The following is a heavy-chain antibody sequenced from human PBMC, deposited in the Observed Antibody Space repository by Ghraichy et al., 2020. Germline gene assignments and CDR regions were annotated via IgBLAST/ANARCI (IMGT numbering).Heavy chain of an antibody. CDR3: AKDLRAYTYGSDS. CDR1: GFTFDDYV. Sequence: GGSLRLSCAASGFTFDDYVMHWVRQTPGKGLEWVSLITGDGSRTDYADSVKGRFTIYRDNSRNSLHLQMNTVKSEDAALYFCAKDLRAYTYGSDSWGQGTLVTVSS. V-gene: IGHV3-43*02. J-gene: IGHJ4*02. D-gene: IGHD5-18*01. CDR2: ITGDGSRT.